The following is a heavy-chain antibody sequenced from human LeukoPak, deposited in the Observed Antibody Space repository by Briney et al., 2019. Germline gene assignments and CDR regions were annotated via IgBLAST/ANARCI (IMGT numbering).Heavy chain of an antibody. Sequence: ASVKVSCMASGYTFNYYGISWVRQAPGQGLEWMGWISAYTGSTNYAQRLQGRVTMTTDTSTSTAYMELRSLRSDDTAVYYCARGGYSYGYMGYSDYWGQGTLVTVSS. V-gene: IGHV1-18*01. CDR1: GYTFNYYG. CDR2: ISAYTGST. D-gene: IGHD5-18*01. CDR3: ARGGYSYGYMGYSDY. J-gene: IGHJ4*02.